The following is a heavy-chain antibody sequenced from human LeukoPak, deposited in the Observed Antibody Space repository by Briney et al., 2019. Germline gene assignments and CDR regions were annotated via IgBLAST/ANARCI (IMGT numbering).Heavy chain of an antibody. CDR1: GFTFSSYA. J-gene: IGHJ4*02. Sequence: GGSLRLSCAASGFTFSSYAMHWVRQAPGKGLEYVSAISSNGGSTYYANSVKGRFTISRDNSKNTLYLQVGSLRAEDMAVYYCARDPQHSGWYDYWGQGTLVTVSS. V-gene: IGHV3-64*01. CDR3: ARDPQHSGWYDY. D-gene: IGHD6-19*01. CDR2: ISSNGGST.